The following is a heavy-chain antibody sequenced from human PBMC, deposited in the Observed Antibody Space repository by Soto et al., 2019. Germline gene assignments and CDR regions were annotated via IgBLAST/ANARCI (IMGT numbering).Heavy chain of an antibody. CDR2: ISAYNGNT. Sequence: QVQLVQSGAEVKKPGASVKVSCKASGYTFTSYGISWVRQAPGQGLEWMGWISAYNGNTKYAQKLQGRVTMTTDTTTSTAYMELRSLRSDDTAVYYCARDPYCDSVTGYYDYYMDVWGKGTPVTVSS. CDR1: GYTFTSYG. J-gene: IGHJ6*03. CDR3: ARDPYCDSVTGYYDYYMDV. V-gene: IGHV1-18*01. D-gene: IGHD3-9*01.